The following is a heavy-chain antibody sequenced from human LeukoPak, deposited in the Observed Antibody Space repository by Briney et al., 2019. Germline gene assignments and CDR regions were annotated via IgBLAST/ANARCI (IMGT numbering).Heavy chain of an antibody. D-gene: IGHD3-9*01. V-gene: IGHV4-30-2*01. CDR2: IYHSGST. Sequence: PSETLSLTCAVSGGSISSGGYSWSWIRQPPGKGLEWIGYIYHSGSTYYNPSLKSRVTISVDTSKNQFSLKLSSVTAADTAVYYCARDPLRYFDRRSSDWYFDLWGRGTLVTVSS. CDR3: ARDPLRYFDRRSSDWYFDL. J-gene: IGHJ2*01. CDR1: GGSISSGGYS.